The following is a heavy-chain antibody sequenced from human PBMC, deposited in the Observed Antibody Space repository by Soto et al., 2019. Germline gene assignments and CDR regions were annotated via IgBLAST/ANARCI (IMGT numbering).Heavy chain of an antibody. CDR3: AKDTYYHDSSGYYVFDH. CDR1: GCTFSRYG. Sequence: AQRRSCTASGCTFSRYGRHSFHQKPGMGLEWVAHISYDGSNEHYIDSVKGRFTISRDNSKNTVYLQMNSLRTEDTALYYCAKDTYYHDSSGYYVFDHRGQGTLVTVSS. J-gene: IGHJ4*02. V-gene: IGHV3-30*18. CDR2: ISYDGSNE. D-gene: IGHD3-22*01.